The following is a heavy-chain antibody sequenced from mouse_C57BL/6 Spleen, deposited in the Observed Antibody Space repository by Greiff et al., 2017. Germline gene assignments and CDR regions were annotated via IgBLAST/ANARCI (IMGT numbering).Heavy chain of an antibody. CDR1: GFTFSSYA. V-gene: IGHV5-4*01. D-gene: IGHD1-3*01. J-gene: IGHJ2*01. CDR2: ISDGGSYT. Sequence: EVQLEESGGGLVKPGGSLKLSCAASGFTFSSYAMSWVRQTPEKRLEWVATISDGGSYTYYPHNVKGRVTISRDNAKNHVYLQMSHLKSEDTAMYYCARDVSSCDYFDYWGQGTTLTVSS. CDR3: ARDVSSCDYFDY.